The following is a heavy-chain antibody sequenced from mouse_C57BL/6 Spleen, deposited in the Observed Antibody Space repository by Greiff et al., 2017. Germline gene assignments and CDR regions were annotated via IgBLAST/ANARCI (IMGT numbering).Heavy chain of an antibody. D-gene: IGHD1-1*01. CDR3: AREQGLRFRYIDY. Sequence: EVKLMESGPGLVKPSQSLSLTCSVTGYSITSGYYWNWIRQFPGNKLEWMGYISYDGSNNYNPSLKNRISITRDTSKNQFFLKLNSVTTEDTATYYCAREQGLRFRYIDYWGQGTTLTVSS. CDR2: ISYDGSN. CDR1: GYSITSGYY. V-gene: IGHV3-6*01. J-gene: IGHJ2*01.